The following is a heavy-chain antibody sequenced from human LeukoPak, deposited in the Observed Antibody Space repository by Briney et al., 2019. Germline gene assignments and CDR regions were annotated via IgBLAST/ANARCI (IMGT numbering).Heavy chain of an antibody. J-gene: IGHJ4*02. CDR2: ISRTGSYT. V-gene: IGHV3-11*05. Sequence: GGSLRLSCVASGYTFGDHYMTWIRQAPGKGLEWISYISRTGSYTIYADSVKGRFTISRDNAKNSPYLQMNSLRAEDTAVYYCAREFKYYSDSGTFDYWGQGSLVTVSS. CDR1: GYTFGDHY. D-gene: IGHD3-10*01. CDR3: AREFKYYSDSGTFDY.